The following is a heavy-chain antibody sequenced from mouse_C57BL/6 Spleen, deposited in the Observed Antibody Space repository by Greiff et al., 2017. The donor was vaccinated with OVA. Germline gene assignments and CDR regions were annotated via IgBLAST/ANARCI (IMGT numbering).Heavy chain of an antibody. V-gene: IGHV1-52*01. CDR1: GYTFTSYW. CDR2: IDPSDSET. CDR3: ARGNWAWFAY. J-gene: IGHJ3*01. D-gene: IGHD4-1*01. Sequence: QVQLKQPGAELVRPGSSVKLSCKASGYTFTSYWMHWVKQRPIQGLEWIGNIDPSDSETHYNQKFTDKATLTVDKSSSSAYMQLSSLTSEDSAVYYCARGNWAWFAYWGQGTLVTVAA.